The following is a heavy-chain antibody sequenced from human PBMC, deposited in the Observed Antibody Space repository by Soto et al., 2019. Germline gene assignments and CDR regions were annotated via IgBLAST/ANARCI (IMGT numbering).Heavy chain of an antibody. Sequence: GGSLRLSCAASGFTFSSYAMSWVRQAPGKGLEWVSAISGSGGSTYYADSVKGRFTISRDNSTNTLYLQMNSLRAEDTAVYYCAKVEDIVVVPAATIDYWGQGTLVTVSS. D-gene: IGHD2-2*01. J-gene: IGHJ4*02. CDR1: GFTFSSYA. V-gene: IGHV3-23*01. CDR3: AKVEDIVVVPAATIDY. CDR2: ISGSGGST.